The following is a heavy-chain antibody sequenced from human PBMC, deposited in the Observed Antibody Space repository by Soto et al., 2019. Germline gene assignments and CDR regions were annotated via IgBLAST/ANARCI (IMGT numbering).Heavy chain of an antibody. CDR1: GFTFSNAW. D-gene: IGHD2-2*01. CDR2: IKSKTDGGTT. J-gene: IGHJ4*02. Sequence: GGSLRLSCAASGFTFSNAWMNWVRQAPGKGLEWVGRIKSKTDGGTTDYAAPVKGRFTISRDDSKNTLYLQMNSLKTEDTAVYYCTTSNGASNCSSTSCRVFDYWGQGTLVTVS. V-gene: IGHV3-15*07. CDR3: TTSNGASNCSSTSCRVFDY.